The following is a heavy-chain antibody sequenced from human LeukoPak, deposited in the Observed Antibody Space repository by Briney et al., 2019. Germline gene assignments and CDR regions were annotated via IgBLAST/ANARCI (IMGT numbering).Heavy chain of an antibody. CDR1: GGTFSSYA. D-gene: IGHD3-3*01. V-gene: IGHV1-69*13. CDR2: IIPIFGTA. Sequence: SVKVSCKASGGTFSSYAISWVRQAPGQGLEWMGGIIPIFGTANYAQKFQGRVTITADESTSTAYMELSSLRSEDTAVYYCASLDFWSGYYASPYYYYYVDVWGKGTTVTVSS. J-gene: IGHJ6*03. CDR3: ASLDFWSGYYASPYYYYYVDV.